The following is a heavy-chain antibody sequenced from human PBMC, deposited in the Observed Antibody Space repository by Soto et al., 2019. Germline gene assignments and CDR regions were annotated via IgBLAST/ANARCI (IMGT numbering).Heavy chain of an antibody. Sequence: GASVKVSCKASGYTFTGYYVHWVRQAPGQGLEWMGWINPKSGGTIYPQKFQGRVNMTRDTSISTAYVELSSLRFDDTAVYYCATTGNYGSGTSFRVGYWGQGTLVTVSS. CDR1: GYTFTGYY. CDR3: ATTGNYGSGTSFRVGY. CDR2: INPKSGGT. D-gene: IGHD3-10*01. V-gene: IGHV1-2*02. J-gene: IGHJ4*02.